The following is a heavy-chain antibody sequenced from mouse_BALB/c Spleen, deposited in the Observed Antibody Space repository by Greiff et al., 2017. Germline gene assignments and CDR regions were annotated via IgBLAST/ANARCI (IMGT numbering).Heavy chain of an antibody. CDR1: GFDFSRYW. D-gene: IGHD2-2*01. Sequence: EVQLQQSGGGLVQPGGSLKLSCAASGFDFSRYWMSWVRQAPGKGLEWIGEINPDSSTINYTPSLKDKFIISRDNAKNTLYLQMSKVRSEDTALYYCARLGGYYSAMDYWGQGTSVTVSS. J-gene: IGHJ4*01. V-gene: IGHV4-1*02. CDR3: ARLGGYYSAMDY. CDR2: INPDSSTI.